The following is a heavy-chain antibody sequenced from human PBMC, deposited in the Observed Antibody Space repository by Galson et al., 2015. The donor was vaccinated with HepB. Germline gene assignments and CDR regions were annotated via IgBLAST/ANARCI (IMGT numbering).Heavy chain of an antibody. CDR3: ARDYDPSARPLWYLDL. CDR2: ISGSGGST. Sequence: SLRLSCAASGFTFSSYAMSWVRQAPGKGLEWVSAISGSGGSTYYADSVKGRFTISRDNSKNTLYLQMNSLRAEDTAVYYCARDYDPSARPLWYLDLWGRGTLVTVSS. CDR1: GFTFSSYA. J-gene: IGHJ2*01. D-gene: IGHD3-3*01. V-gene: IGHV3-23*01.